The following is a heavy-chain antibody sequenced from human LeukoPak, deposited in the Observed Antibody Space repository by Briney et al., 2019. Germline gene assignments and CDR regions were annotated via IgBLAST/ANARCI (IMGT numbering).Heavy chain of an antibody. J-gene: IGHJ5*02. D-gene: IGHD5-12*01. CDR3: ARSLDIEDQLDP. CDR2: ISSSSSYI. Sequence: PGGSLRLSCAASGFTFSSYSMNWVRQAPGKGLEWVSSISSSSSYIYYADSVKGRFTISRDNAKNSLYLQMNSLRAEDTAVYYCARSLDIEDQLDPWGQGTLVTVSS. CDR1: GFTFSSYS. V-gene: IGHV3-21*01.